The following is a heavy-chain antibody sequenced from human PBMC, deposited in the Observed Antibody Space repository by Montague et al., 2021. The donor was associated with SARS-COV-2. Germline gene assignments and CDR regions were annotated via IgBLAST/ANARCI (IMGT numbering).Heavy chain of an antibody. CDR1: GDSVAGNIAS. V-gene: IGHV6-1*01. D-gene: IGHD2-2*01. CDR2: SYYRFKRYN. J-gene: IGHJ4*02. CDR3: ARIPVGSKYYFDF. Sequence: CAISGDSVAGNIASCNWIRQSPSIHLEWLVRSYYRFKRYNDYAESVKSRITIDPDTSKHQFSLHLNSVTPEDTAVYYCARIPVGSKYYFDFWGQGTLVTVSS.